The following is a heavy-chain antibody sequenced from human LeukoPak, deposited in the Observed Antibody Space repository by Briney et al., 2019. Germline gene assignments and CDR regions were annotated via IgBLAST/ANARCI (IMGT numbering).Heavy chain of an antibody. CDR3: ARTYYYDSSGPVTDY. V-gene: IGHV1-2*02. Sequence: ASVKVSCKVSGYTFTGYYMHWVRQAPGQGLEWMGWINPNSGGTNYAQKFQGRVTMTRDTSISTAYMELSRLRSDDTAVYYCARTYYYDSSGPVTDYWGQGTLVTVSS. D-gene: IGHD3-22*01. CDR1: GYTFTGYY. J-gene: IGHJ4*02. CDR2: INPNSGGT.